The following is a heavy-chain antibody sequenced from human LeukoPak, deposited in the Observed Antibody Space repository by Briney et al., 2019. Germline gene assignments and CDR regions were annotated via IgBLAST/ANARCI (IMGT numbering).Heavy chain of an antibody. Sequence: SVKVSCKASGGTFSSYAISWVRQAPGQGLEWMGGIIPIFGTANYAQKFQGRVTITTDESTSTAYMELSSLRSEDTAVYYCARGYSPTIRTTGNDYWGQGTLVTVSS. CDR1: GGTFSSYA. D-gene: IGHD1-1*01. J-gene: IGHJ4*02. CDR3: ARGYSPTIRTTGNDY. V-gene: IGHV1-69*05. CDR2: IIPIFGTA.